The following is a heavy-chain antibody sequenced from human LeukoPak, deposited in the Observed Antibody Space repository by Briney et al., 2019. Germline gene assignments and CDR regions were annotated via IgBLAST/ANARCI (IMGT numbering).Heavy chain of an antibody. Sequence: GGSLRLSCAASGFTFNSYGMHWVRQAPGKGLEWVAVISYDGSNKYYADSVKGRFTISRDNSKNTLYLQLSSLRPEDTAVYYGAKGRPDYFDYWGQGTLVTVSS. J-gene: IGHJ4*02. CDR3: AKGRPDYFDY. V-gene: IGHV3-30*18. CDR1: GFTFNSYG. CDR2: ISYDGSNK. D-gene: IGHD5-24*01.